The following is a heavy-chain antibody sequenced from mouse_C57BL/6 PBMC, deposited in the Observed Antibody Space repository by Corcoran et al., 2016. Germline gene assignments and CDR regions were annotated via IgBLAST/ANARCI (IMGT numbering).Heavy chain of an antibody. V-gene: IGHV1-26*01. CDR2: INPNNGGT. J-gene: IGHJ2*01. Sequence: EVQLQQSGPELVKPGASVKISCKASGYTFTDYYMNWVKQSHGKSLEWIGDINPNNGGTSYNQKFKGKATLTVDKSSSTAYMELRSLTSEDSAVYYCARIDSPYWGQGTTLTVSS. CDR3: ARIDSPY. CDR1: GYTFTDYY.